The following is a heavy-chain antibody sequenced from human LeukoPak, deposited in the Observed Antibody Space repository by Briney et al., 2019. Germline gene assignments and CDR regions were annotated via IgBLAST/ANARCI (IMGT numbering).Heavy chain of an antibody. Sequence: PGGSLRLSCAASGFTFSSYSMSWVRQAPGKGLEWVSVIYSGGSTYYADSVKGRFTISRDNSKNTLYLQMNSLRAEDTAVYYCAKDRPFTMIVVVTGDYFDYWGQGTLVTVSS. D-gene: IGHD3-22*01. CDR3: AKDRPFTMIVVVTGDYFDY. V-gene: IGHV3-23*03. J-gene: IGHJ4*02. CDR2: IYSGGST. CDR1: GFTFSSYS.